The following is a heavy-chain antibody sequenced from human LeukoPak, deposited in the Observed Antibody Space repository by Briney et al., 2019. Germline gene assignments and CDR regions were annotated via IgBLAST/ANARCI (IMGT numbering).Heavy chain of an antibody. CDR1: GGSISSGGYY. D-gene: IGHD3-22*01. CDR2: IYYSGST. J-gene: IGHJ4*02. CDR3: ARSNDSSGYYSDY. V-gene: IGHV4-31*03. Sequence: PSETLSLTCTVSGGSISSGGYYWSWIRQHPGKGLEWIGYIYYSGSTYYNPSLKSRVTISVDTSKNQFSLKLSSVTAADTAVYYCARSNDSSGYYSDYWGQGTLVTVSS.